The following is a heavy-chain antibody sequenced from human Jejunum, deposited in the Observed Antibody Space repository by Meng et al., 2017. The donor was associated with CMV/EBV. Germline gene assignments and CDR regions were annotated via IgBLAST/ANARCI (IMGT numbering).Heavy chain of an antibody. V-gene: IGHV3-74*01. CDR1: GFTFSNHD. Sequence: EMQLVESGGGLAQPGGSLRLSCAASGFTFSNHDMHWVRQAPGKGLVWVSRINSDGTFTKYADSVKGRCTISRDNAKNMLYLEINSLRAEDTAVYYCARENNGPEEYWGQGTLVTVSS. D-gene: IGHD1-14*01. J-gene: IGHJ4*01. CDR3: ARENNGPEEY. CDR2: INSDGTFT.